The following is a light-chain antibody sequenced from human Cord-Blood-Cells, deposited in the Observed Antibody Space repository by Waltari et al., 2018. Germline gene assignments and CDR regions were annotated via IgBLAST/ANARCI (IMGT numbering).Light chain of an antibody. V-gene: IGKV3-20*01. CDR2: GAS. Sequence: EIVLTQSPGTLSLSPGEGATLSCRASQSVSSSYLAWYQQKPGQAPRLLIYGASSRATGIPDRFSGSGSGTDFTLTISRLEPEDFAVYYCQQYGSSRFGQGTKLEIK. CDR1: QSVSSSY. J-gene: IGKJ2*01. CDR3: QQYGSSR.